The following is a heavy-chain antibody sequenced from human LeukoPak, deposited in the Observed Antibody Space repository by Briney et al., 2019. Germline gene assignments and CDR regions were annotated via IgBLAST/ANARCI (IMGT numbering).Heavy chain of an antibody. CDR3: ARGRYYDFWSEKRKGYFDY. V-gene: IGHV4-39*06. CDR2: IFYSGRT. D-gene: IGHD3-3*01. J-gene: IGHJ4*02. Sequence: SETLSLTCTVSGGSIRASNYYWGWIRPPPGKGLEWIGNIFYSGRTYYHPSPKSRVTISVDTSKTQYTLKPSSVTAADTAVYYWARGRYYDFWSEKRKGYFDYWGQGTLVTVSS. CDR1: GGSIRASNYY.